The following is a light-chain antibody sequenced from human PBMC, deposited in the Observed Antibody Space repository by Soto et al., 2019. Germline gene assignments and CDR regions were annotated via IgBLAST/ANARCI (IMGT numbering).Light chain of an antibody. CDR3: QQRSNFIT. J-gene: IGKJ5*01. V-gene: IGKV3-11*01. CDR1: QSVSSY. CDR2: DAS. Sequence: EIVLTQSPATLSLSPGERATLSCMASQSVSSYLAWYQQKPGQAPRLLIYDASNRATGIPARFSGSGSGTDFTLTISSLEPEDFAVYYCQQRSNFITFGQGTRLEIK.